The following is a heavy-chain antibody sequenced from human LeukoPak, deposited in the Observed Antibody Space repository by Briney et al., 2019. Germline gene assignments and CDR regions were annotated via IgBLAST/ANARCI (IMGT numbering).Heavy chain of an antibody. Sequence: ASVKVSCRTSGYTFTSYGITWVRQAPGHGPEWMGWVSAYNFGTDYAQKFQGRVTMTADTSTGTVYMELRSLKSDDTAIYYCTRCWSFDRGYCDFWGQGTLVTVSS. CDR2: VSAYNFGT. CDR1: GYTFTSYG. J-gene: IGHJ4*02. V-gene: IGHV1-18*01. CDR3: TRCWSFDRGYCDF.